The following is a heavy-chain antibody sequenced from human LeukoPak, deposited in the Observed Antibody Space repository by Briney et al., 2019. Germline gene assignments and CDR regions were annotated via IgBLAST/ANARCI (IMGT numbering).Heavy chain of an antibody. CDR2: MNPNSGNT. D-gene: IGHD3-22*01. V-gene: IGHV1-8*01. Sequence: ASVKVSCKASGYTFTSYDINWVRQATGQGLEWMGWMNPNSGNTGYAQKFQGRVTMTRNTSISTAYMELSSLRSEDTVVYYCARDGYYDSSGYYNYYYMDVWGKGTTVTISS. CDR1: GYTFTSYD. J-gene: IGHJ6*03. CDR3: ARDGYYDSSGYYNYYYMDV.